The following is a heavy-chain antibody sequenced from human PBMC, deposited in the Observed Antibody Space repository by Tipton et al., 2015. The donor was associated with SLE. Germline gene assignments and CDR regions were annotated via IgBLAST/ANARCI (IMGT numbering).Heavy chain of an antibody. CDR2: ISGSGGST. D-gene: IGHD6-6*01. Sequence: SLRLSCAASGFTFINYWMHWVRPAPGKGLEWVSAISGSGGSTYYADSVKGRFTISRDNSKTTLYLQMNSLRAEDTAVYYCARDLRLEYSSSWDYFDYWGQGTLVTVSS. CDR1: GFTFINYW. V-gene: IGHV3-23*01. CDR3: ARDLRLEYSSSWDYFDY. J-gene: IGHJ4*02.